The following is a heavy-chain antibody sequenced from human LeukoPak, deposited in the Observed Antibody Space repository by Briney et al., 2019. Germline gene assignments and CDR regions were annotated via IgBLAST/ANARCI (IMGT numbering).Heavy chain of an antibody. CDR1: GFTFSSYG. CDR2: IWYDGSNK. V-gene: IGHV3-33*01. Sequence: GGSLRLSCAASGFTFSSYGMHWVRQAPGKGLEWAAVIWYDGSNKYYADSVKGRFTISRDNSKNTLYLQMNSLRAEDTAVYYCARDHDSSTVTTFGYWGQGTLVTVSS. CDR3: ARDHDSSTVTTFGY. D-gene: IGHD4-17*01. J-gene: IGHJ4*02.